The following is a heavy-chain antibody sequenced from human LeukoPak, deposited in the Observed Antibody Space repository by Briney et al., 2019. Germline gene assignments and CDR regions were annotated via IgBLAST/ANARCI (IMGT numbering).Heavy chain of an antibody. V-gene: IGHV3-23*01. Sequence: GGSLRLSSGTSGFRFRTYAMTWVRQAPGKGLEWVSTITDVGDRALYIDSVRGRFTIFRDDSKNTLYLQMNSLRAEDTAVYYCTKDQDFRLGSMDFWGQGTLVTVSS. CDR1: GFRFRTYA. CDR2: ITDVGDRA. CDR3: TKDQDFRLGSMDF. J-gene: IGHJ4*02. D-gene: IGHD7-27*01.